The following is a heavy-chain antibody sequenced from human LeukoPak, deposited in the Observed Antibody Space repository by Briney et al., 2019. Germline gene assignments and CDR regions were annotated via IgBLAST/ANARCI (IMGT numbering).Heavy chain of an antibody. J-gene: IGHJ3*02. CDR3: AKDIYGTGIQDAFDI. Sequence: QPGRSLRLSCAASGFTFDDYAMHWVRLAPGKGLEWVSSISWNSGRIGYADSVKGRFTISRDNAKNSLYLQMNSLRAEDMALYFCAKDIYGTGIQDAFDIWGQGTMVTVSS. CDR2: ISWNSGRI. D-gene: IGHD1-1*01. V-gene: IGHV3-9*03. CDR1: GFTFDDYA.